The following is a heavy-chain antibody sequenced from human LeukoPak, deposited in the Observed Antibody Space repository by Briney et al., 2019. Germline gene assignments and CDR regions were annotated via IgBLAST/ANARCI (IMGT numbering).Heavy chain of an antibody. J-gene: IGHJ3*02. Sequence: ASVKVSCKASGYTFTSYDINWVRQATGQGLEWMGWMNPNTGNTGYAQNFQGRITMTRNTSISTAYMELSSLRSEDTAVYYCARAGPRGYTSGGTFDIWGQGTMVTVSS. V-gene: IGHV1-8*01. D-gene: IGHD5-18*01. CDR2: MNPNTGNT. CDR1: GYTFTSYD. CDR3: ARAGPRGYTSGGTFDI.